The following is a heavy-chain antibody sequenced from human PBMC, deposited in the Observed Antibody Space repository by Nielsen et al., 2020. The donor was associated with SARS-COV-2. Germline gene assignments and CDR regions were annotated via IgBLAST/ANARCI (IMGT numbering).Heavy chain of an antibody. Sequence: GGSLRLSCAASGFTFSDYGIHWVRQAPGKGLEWVAMIWRGGNYKFYPDSVRGRFTISRDDSKNLVSLQMESLRVEDTALYYCTRDPPDSGWALDYWGQGIPVTVSS. V-gene: IGHV3-33*04. CDR2: IWRGGNYK. D-gene: IGHD6-19*01. CDR1: GFTFSDYG. J-gene: IGHJ4*02. CDR3: TRDPPDSGWALDY.